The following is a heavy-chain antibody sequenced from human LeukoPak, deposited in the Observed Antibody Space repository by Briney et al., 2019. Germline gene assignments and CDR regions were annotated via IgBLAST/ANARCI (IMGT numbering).Heavy chain of an antibody. J-gene: IGHJ4*02. CDR1: GLTFYTYA. Sequence: PGGSLRLSCSVSGLTFYTYAMSWVRQAPGKGLEWVSAISGRDGRTYYTDSVMGRFTISRDNSKNTLYLQMNSLRAEDTAVYYCCTSPSFGSSWHQFNYWGQGALVIVSS. CDR2: ISGRDGRT. V-gene: IGHV3-23*01. CDR3: CTSPSFGSSWHQFNY. D-gene: IGHD6-13*01.